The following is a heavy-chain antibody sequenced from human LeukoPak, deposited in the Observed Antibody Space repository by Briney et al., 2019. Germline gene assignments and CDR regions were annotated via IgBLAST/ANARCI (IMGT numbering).Heavy chain of an antibody. D-gene: IGHD3-16*01. J-gene: IGHJ3*02. Sequence: PSQTLSLTCTVSGGSISSGDYYWSWIRQPPGKGLEWIGYIYSSGSTYYTSSLKSRLTISVDTSKNQFSLKLSSVTAADTAVYYGASNALGGSKLKPAFHIWGQGTMVTVSS. V-gene: IGHV4-30-4*08. CDR1: GGSISSGDYY. CDR3: ASNALGGSKLKPAFHI. CDR2: IYSSGST.